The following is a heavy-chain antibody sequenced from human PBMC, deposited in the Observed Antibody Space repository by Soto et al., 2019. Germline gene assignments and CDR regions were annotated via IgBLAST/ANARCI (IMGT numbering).Heavy chain of an antibody. CDR3: AREVLDYDILTGYSGMDV. D-gene: IGHD3-9*01. Sequence: ASVKVSCKASGYTFTSYGISWVRQAPGQGLEWMGWISAYNGNTNYAQKLQGRVTMTTDTSTSTAYMELRSLRSDDTAVYYCAREVLDYDILTGYSGMDVWGQGTTVPSP. CDR1: GYTFTSYG. CDR2: ISAYNGNT. V-gene: IGHV1-18*04. J-gene: IGHJ6*02.